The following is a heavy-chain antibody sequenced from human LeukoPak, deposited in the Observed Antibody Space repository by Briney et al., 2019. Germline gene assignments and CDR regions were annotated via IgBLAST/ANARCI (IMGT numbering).Heavy chain of an antibody. D-gene: IGHD3-3*01. CDR2: IYSSGST. Sequence: SETLSLTCAVSGGSISSGSYYWSWIRQPAGKGLEWIGRIYSSGSTNSNPSLKSRVTISVDTSKNHFSLRLSSVTAADTAVYFCARGASEWSTPEDAFDIWGQGTMVTVSS. CDR3: ARGASEWSTPEDAFDI. CDR1: GGSISSGSYY. J-gene: IGHJ3*02. V-gene: IGHV4-61*02.